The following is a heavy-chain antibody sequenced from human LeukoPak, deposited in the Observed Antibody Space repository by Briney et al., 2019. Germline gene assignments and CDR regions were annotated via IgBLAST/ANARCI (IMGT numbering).Heavy chain of an antibody. Sequence: TGGSLRLSCAASGFTFSSYEMNWVRQAPGKGLEWVANIKQDGSEKYYVDSVKGRFTISRDNARNSLHLQMNSLRAEDTAVYYCARGNWGLGYWGQGTLVTVSS. D-gene: IGHD7-27*01. V-gene: IGHV3-7*01. CDR3: ARGNWGLGY. CDR2: IKQDGSEK. J-gene: IGHJ4*02. CDR1: GFTFSSYE.